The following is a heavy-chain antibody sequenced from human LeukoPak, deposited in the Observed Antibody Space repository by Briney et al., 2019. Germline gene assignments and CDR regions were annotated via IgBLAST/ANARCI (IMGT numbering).Heavy chain of an antibody. CDR3: AKDSGLRELDY. CDR1: GFTFDDYA. D-gene: IGHD1-1*01. J-gene: IGHJ4*02. CDR2: ISGDGDST. V-gene: IGHV3-43*02. Sequence: GGSLRLSCAASGFTFDDYAMHWVRQAPGKGLEWVSLISGDGDSTYYADPVKGRFTISRVNSKNSLYLQMNSLRTEDTALYYCAKDSGLRELDYWGQGTLVTVSS.